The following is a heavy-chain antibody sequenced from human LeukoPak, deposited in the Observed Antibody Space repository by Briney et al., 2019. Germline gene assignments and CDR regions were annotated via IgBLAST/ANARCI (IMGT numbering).Heavy chain of an antibody. D-gene: IGHD3-22*01. J-gene: IGHJ4*02. V-gene: IGHV4-34*01. Sequence: PSETLSLTCAVYGGSFSGYYWSWIRQPPGKGLEWIGEINHSGSTNYNPSLKSRVTISVDTSKNQFSLKLSSVTAADTAVYYCARSYYDSSGYYFPFDYWGQGTLVTVSS. CDR2: INHSGST. CDR3: ARSYYDSSGYYFPFDY. CDR1: GGSFSGYY.